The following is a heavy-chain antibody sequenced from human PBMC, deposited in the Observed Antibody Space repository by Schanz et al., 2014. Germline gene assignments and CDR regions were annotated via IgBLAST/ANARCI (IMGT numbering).Heavy chain of an antibody. Sequence: EVQLAESGGGLVQPGGSLRLSCAASGFTFTNYAMTWVRQAPGMGLEWVSAISGRDGSTYYADSVRGRFTISRDNSKTTVYLQMNSLRAEDTAVYYCAKDAENTAMITDYFDYWGQGTLVTVSS. D-gene: IGHD5-18*01. J-gene: IGHJ4*02. V-gene: IGHV3-23*04. CDR2: ISGRDGST. CDR1: GFTFTNYA. CDR3: AKDAENTAMITDYFDY.